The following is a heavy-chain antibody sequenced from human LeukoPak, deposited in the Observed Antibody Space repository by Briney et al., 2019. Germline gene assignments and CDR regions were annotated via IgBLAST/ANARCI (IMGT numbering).Heavy chain of an antibody. CDR3: ARADRITGTDFDY. Sequence: SETLSLTCTVSGGSISSGSYYWSWIRQPAGKGLEWIGRIYTSGSTNYNPSLKSRVTISADTSKNQFSLKLSSVTAADTAVYYCARADRITGTDFDYWGQGTLVTVSS. D-gene: IGHD1-20*01. V-gene: IGHV4-61*02. CDR1: GGSISSGSYY. CDR2: IYTSGST. J-gene: IGHJ4*02.